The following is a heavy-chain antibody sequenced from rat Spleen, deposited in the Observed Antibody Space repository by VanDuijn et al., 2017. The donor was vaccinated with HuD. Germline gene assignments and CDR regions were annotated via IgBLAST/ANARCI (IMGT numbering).Heavy chain of an antibody. D-gene: IGHD1-6*01. Sequence: VQLKESGPGLVQSSQTLSLTCTVSGFSLTDNGVHWVRQSPGKGLEWMGVIWTGGNTVYNTPLKSRLSISRDISKSQVLLKMNSLQAEDTATYYCARDHMDYYYYFDYWGQGVMVTVSS. J-gene: IGHJ2*01. CDR3: ARDHMDYYYYFDY. CDR1: GFSLTDNG. V-gene: IGHV2S63*01. CDR2: IWTGGNT.